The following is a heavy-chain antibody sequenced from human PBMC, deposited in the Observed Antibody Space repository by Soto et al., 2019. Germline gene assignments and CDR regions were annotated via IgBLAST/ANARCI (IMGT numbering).Heavy chain of an antibody. CDR2: IYPDDSDT. Sequence: GESLKISCQASGYSFTNYWIAWVRQMPGKGLEWMGFIYPDDSDTRYSPSFQGQVAISADKSISTAYLQLSSLEASDTAIYYCARQGQYNYGSNDYWCQGTLVTVSS. CDR3: ARQGQYNYGSNDY. CDR1: GYSFTNYW. V-gene: IGHV5-51*01. D-gene: IGHD5-18*01. J-gene: IGHJ4*02.